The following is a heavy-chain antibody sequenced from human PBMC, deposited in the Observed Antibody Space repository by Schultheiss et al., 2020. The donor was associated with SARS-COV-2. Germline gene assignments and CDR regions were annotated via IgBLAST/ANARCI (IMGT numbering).Heavy chain of an antibody. CDR1: GYTFTGYY. D-gene: IGHD5-24*01. J-gene: IGHJ4*02. Sequence: ASVKVSCKASGYTFTGYYMHWVRQAPGQGLEWMGWINPNSGGTNYAQKFQGRVTMTRDTSISTAYMELSRLRSDDTALFYCATGQMTDFHYWGQGTLVTVSS. CDR3: ATGQMTDFHY. V-gene: IGHV1-2*02. CDR2: INPNSGGT.